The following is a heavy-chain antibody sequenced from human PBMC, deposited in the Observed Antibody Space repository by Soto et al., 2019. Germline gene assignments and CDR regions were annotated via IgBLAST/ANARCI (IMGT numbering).Heavy chain of an antibody. Sequence: SVKVSCKASGFTFTNSAVQWVRQARGQRLEWIGWIVVGSGNTNYAQKFQERVTITRDMSTTTAYMELSSLRSEDTAVYYCATDKGDSYGYGNYWGQGTLVTV. V-gene: IGHV1-58*01. CDR1: GFTFTNSA. J-gene: IGHJ4*02. CDR3: ATDKGDSYGYGNY. D-gene: IGHD5-18*01. CDR2: IVVGSGNT.